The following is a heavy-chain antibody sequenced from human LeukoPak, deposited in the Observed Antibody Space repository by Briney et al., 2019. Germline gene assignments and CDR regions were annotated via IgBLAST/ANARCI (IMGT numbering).Heavy chain of an antibody. D-gene: IGHD2-15*01. Sequence: GASTQICCTGSVYSFTNYWIGWVRQMPEKGLEWMGIIYPGDSDTRYSPSFQGHVTISADKSINTAYLQWSSLKASDTAMYYCARSSTVVAFDWFDLWGQGTIVSASS. J-gene: IGHJ5*02. CDR2: IYPGDSDT. V-gene: IGHV5-51*01. CDR1: VYSFTNYW. CDR3: ARSSTVVAFDWFDL.